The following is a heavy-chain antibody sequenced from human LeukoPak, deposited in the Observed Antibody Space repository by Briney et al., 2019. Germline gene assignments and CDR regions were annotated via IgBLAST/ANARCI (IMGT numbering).Heavy chain of an antibody. Sequence: PGGSLRLSCAASGFTFSDYYMSWIRQAPGKGLEWVSYISSSGSTIYYADSAKGRFTISRDNAKNSLYLQMNSLRAEDTAVYYCAREQHSGSYHDAFDIWGQGTMVTVSS. CDR2: ISSSGSTI. CDR1: GFTFSDYY. J-gene: IGHJ3*02. V-gene: IGHV3-11*01. D-gene: IGHD1-26*01. CDR3: AREQHSGSYHDAFDI.